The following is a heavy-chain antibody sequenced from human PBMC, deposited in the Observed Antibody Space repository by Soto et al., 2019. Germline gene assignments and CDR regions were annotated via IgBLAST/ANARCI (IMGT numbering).Heavy chain of an antibody. J-gene: IGHJ5*01. CDR2: IIPILGTA. V-gene: IGHV1-69*06. Sequence: QGLEWMGGIIPILGTANYAQKFQGRVTITADKSTSTAYMELSSLRAEDTAVYYCARVAGKMLRVFELKGRCLHSWCHGALVSV. D-gene: IGHD6-13*01. CDR3: ARVAGKMLRVFELKGRCLHS.